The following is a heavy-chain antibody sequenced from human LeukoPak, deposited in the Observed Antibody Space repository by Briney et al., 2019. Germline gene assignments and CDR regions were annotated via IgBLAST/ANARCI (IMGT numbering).Heavy chain of an antibody. CDR1: GGSISSYY. CDR2: IYYSGST. V-gene: IGHV4-59*01. Sequence: SETLSLTCTVSGGSISSYYWSWIRQPPGKGLEWIGYIYYSGSTNYNPSLKSRVTISVDTSKNQFSLKLSSVTAEDTAVYYCATAAEIYYYDTGGIWGQGTMVTVSS. CDR3: ATAAEIYYYDTGGI. J-gene: IGHJ3*02. D-gene: IGHD3-22*01.